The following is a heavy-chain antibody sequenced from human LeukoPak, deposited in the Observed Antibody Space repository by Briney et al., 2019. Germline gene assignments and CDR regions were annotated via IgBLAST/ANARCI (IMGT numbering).Heavy chain of an antibody. J-gene: IGHJ4*02. V-gene: IGHV1-69*05. D-gene: IGHD6-19*01. CDR3: ARNGYSSGWYSCFDY. CDR1: GGTFSSYA. CDR2: IIPIFGTA. Sequence: ASVKVSCKASGGTFSSYAISWVRQAPGQGLEWMGRIIPIFGTANYAHKFQGRVTITTDESTSTAYMELSSLRSEDKDVSYSARNGYSSGWYSCFDYWGQGTLVTVSS.